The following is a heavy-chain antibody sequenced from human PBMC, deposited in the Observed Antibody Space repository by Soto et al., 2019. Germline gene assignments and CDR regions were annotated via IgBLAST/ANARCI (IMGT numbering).Heavy chain of an antibody. J-gene: IGHJ4*02. CDR2: IYHSGST. CDR1: GGSISSNNW. CDR3: ATRTSTPL. Sequence: QVQLQESGPGLLKPSGTLSLTCAVSGGSISSNNWWTWVRQPPGKGLEWVGEIYHSGSTNYNPSLESRVTISLDRSKNHFSLNLYSVTAADPAVYYCATRTSTPLWGQGTLVTVSS. V-gene: IGHV4-4*02.